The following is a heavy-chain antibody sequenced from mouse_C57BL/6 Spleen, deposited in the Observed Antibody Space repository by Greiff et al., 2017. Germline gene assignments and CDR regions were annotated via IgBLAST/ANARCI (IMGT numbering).Heavy chain of an antibody. CDR2: ISSGSSTI. Sequence: DVMLVESGGGLVKPGGSLKLSCAASGFTFSDYGMHWVRQAPEKGLEWVAYISSGSSTIYYADTVEGRFTISRDNAKNTLFLQMTSLRSEDTAMYYCATYDYYAMDYWGQGTSVTVSS. CDR1: GFTFSDYG. V-gene: IGHV5-17*01. J-gene: IGHJ4*01. D-gene: IGHD1-1*01. CDR3: ATYDYYAMDY.